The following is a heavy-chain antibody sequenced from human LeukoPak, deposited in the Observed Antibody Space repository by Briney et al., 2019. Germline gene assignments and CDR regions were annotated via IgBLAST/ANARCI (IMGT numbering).Heavy chain of an antibody. J-gene: IGHJ4*02. CDR3: ARDGGLHTNFDY. Sequence: GGSLRLSCAASGVTFRNYWMGWVRQAPGKGLEWVANTKPDGTAEYHADSVRGRFTTSRDNANNFLYLQMNSLRGEDTAVYYCARDGGLHTNFDYWGQGTLVTVSS. V-gene: IGHV3-7*01. D-gene: IGHD2-15*01. CDR2: TKPDGTAE. CDR1: GVTFRNYW.